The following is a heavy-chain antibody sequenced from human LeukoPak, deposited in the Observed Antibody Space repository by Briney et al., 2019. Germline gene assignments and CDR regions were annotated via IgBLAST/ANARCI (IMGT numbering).Heavy chain of an antibody. J-gene: IGHJ3*02. D-gene: IGHD3-3*01. CDR1: GYTFINYY. CDR3: ARDTQIPYYDFWSGYYTDAFDI. V-gene: IGHV1-18*04. Sequence: ASVKVSCKASGYTFINYYMHWVRQAPGQGLEWMGWISAYNGNTNYAQKLQGRVTMTTDTSTSTAYMELRSLRSDDTAVYYCARDTQIPYYDFWSGYYTDAFDIWGQGTMVTVSS. CDR2: ISAYNGNT.